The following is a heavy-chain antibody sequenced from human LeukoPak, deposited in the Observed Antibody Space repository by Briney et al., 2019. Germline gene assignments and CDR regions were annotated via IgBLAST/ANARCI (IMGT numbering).Heavy chain of an antibody. Sequence: GGSLRLSCAASGFTFSSYWMHWVRQAPGKGLEWVAVISYDGSNKYYADSVKGRFTISRDNSKNTLYLQMNSLRAEDTAVYYCAKDPYCSSTSCAIDNYYGMDVWGKGTTVTVSS. CDR1: GFTFSSYW. CDR3: AKDPYCSSTSCAIDNYYGMDV. V-gene: IGHV3-30*18. J-gene: IGHJ6*04. D-gene: IGHD2-2*01. CDR2: ISYDGSNK.